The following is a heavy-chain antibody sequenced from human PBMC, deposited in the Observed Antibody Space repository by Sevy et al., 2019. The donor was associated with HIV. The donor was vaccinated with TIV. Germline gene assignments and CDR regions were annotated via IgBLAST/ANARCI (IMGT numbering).Heavy chain of an antibody. J-gene: IGHJ4*02. CDR1: GFTFSSYA. V-gene: IGHV3-23*01. Sequence: GESLKISCAASGFTFSSYAMSWVRQAPGKGLEWVSAISGSGGSTYYADSVKGRFTISRDNSKNTLYLQMNSLRAEDTAVYYCAKGGAGSYYFDYWGQGTLVTVSS. CDR2: ISGSGGST. D-gene: IGHD1-26*01. CDR3: AKGGAGSYYFDY.